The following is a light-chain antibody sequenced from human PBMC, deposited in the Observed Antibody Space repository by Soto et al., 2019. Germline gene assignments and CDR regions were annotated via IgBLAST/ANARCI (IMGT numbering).Light chain of an antibody. CDR2: DAS. J-gene: IGKJ5*01. Sequence: DIQMTTSPSSLSAYVGARVTITCQASQNINNYLNWYQQKPGRDPKLLIYDASNLEAGVPSRFRGSGSGTDFTFTISRLQPEDIATYYCKQYENLPTVGQGTRLENK. V-gene: IGKV1-33*01. CDR1: QNINNY. CDR3: KQYENLPT.